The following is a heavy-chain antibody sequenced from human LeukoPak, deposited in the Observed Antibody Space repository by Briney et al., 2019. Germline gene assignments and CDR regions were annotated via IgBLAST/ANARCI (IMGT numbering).Heavy chain of an antibody. Sequence: GGSLRLSCAASGFTFSSYAMHWVRQAPGKGLEWVAVISYDGSNKYYADSVKGRFTIPRDNSKNTLYLQMNSLRAEDTAVYYCARAGGYLLYFDSWGQGTLATVSS. V-gene: IGHV3-30-3*01. CDR2: ISYDGSNK. CDR3: ARAGGYLLYFDS. D-gene: IGHD5-12*01. J-gene: IGHJ4*02. CDR1: GFTFSSYA.